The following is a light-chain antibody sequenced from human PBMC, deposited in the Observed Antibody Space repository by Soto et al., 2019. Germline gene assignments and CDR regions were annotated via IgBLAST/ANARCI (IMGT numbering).Light chain of an antibody. CDR2: AAS. CDR1: QGISSY. J-gene: IGKJ4*01. Sequence: AIRMTQSPSSLSASTGDRVTITCRASQGISSYLAWYQQKPGKPPRLLIYAASTLQRGVPSRFSGSGYGTDFTLTTSCLQSEDFATYYCQQYYSYPRLTFGGGNKVEIK. V-gene: IGKV1-8*01. CDR3: QQYYSYPRLT.